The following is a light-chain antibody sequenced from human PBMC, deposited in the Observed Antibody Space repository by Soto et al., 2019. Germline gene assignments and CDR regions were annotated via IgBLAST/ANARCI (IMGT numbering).Light chain of an antibody. CDR1: SDDVGSYNY. V-gene: IGLV2-14*01. CDR2: EVR. J-gene: IGLJ1*01. CDR3: NSYTSSSLYV. Sequence: QSVLTQPASVSGSPGQSITISCAGTSDDVGSYNYVSWYQQHPGKAPKLMIYEVRDRPSGISSRFSGSKSGNTASLTISGLQAEDEADYYCNSYTSSSLYVFGTGTKAPS.